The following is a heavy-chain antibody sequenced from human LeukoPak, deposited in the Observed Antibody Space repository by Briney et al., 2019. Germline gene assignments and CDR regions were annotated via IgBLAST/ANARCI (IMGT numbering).Heavy chain of an antibody. V-gene: IGHV3-48*03. CDR1: GFTLSNFE. CDR3: ARGARMGI. J-gene: IGHJ4*02. D-gene: IGHD6-13*01. Sequence: SGGSLRLSCAASGFTLSNFEMSWARQAPGKGLEWVSYITTSGSTIHYADSVKGRFTISRDNAKNSLYLQMNSLRAEDTAVYYCARGARMGIWGQGTLVTVSS. CDR2: ITTSGSTI.